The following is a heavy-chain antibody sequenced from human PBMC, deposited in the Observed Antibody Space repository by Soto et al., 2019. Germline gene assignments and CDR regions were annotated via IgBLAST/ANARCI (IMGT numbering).Heavy chain of an antibody. CDR2: ISYDGSNT. Sequence: QVQLVESGGGVVQPGRSLRLSCAASGFTFSSYSMHWVRQAPGKGLEWVAVISYDGSNTYYADSVKGRFTISRDNSKNTLYLQMSSLRAEDTVVYYCARKQECRRDDAFDIWGQGIMVTVSS. V-gene: IGHV3-30-3*01. CDR1: GFTFSSYS. CDR3: ARKQECRRDDAFDI. J-gene: IGHJ3*02. D-gene: IGHD3-3*01.